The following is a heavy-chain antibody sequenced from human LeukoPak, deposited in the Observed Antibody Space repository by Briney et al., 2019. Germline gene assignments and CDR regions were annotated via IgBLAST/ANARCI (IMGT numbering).Heavy chain of an antibody. Sequence: GGSLRLSCAASGFTFSSYSMNWVRQAPGKGLEWLANIKGDGSDKNYVDSVKGRFTISRDNAKNSLFLQMSSLRGEDTALYYCATEHWGPNSWGQGTLVTVSS. J-gene: IGHJ4*02. V-gene: IGHV3-7*01. CDR3: ATEHWGPNS. CDR2: IKGDGSDK. CDR1: GFTFSSYS. D-gene: IGHD3-16*01.